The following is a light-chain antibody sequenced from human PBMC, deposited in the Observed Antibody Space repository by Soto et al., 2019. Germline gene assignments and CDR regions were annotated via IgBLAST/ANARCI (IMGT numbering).Light chain of an antibody. CDR3: QQRSNWPLT. CDR2: DVS. Sequence: EIVLTQSPATLSLSPGERATLSCRASQSVRNYLTWYQQKPGQAPRLLIYDVSNRATDIPARFSGSGSGTDFTLTISSLEPEDFAVYYCQQRSNWPLTFGGGTKVEIK. V-gene: IGKV3-11*01. J-gene: IGKJ4*01. CDR1: QSVRNY.